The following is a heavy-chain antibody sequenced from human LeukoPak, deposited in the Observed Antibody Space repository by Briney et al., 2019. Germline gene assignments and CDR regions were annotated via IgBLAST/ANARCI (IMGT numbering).Heavy chain of an antibody. J-gene: IGHJ4*02. CDR2: IKQDGSEK. CDR1: GFTFSTYW. Sequence: GGSLRLSCAASGFTFSTYWMTWVRQAPGKGLEWVANIKQDGSEKNYVDSVKGRFTISRDNAKNSLDLQMNSLRAEDTAVYYCARDKIVGATIFDYWGQGTLVTVSS. CDR3: ARDKIVGATIFDY. D-gene: IGHD1-26*01. V-gene: IGHV3-7*03.